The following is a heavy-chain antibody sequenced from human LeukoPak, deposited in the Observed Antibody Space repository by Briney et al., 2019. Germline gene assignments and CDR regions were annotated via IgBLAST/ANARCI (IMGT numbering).Heavy chain of an antibody. V-gene: IGHV3-7*01. CDR3: ARRNAGLRFLEWRFDY. CDR2: IKQDGSEK. D-gene: IGHD3-3*01. J-gene: IGHJ4*02. Sequence: GGSLRLSCAASGFTFSSYWMSWVRQAPGKGLEWVANIKQDGSEKYYVDSVKGRFTISRDNAKNSLYLHMNSLRAEDTAVYYCARRNAGLRFLEWRFDYWGQGTLVTVSS. CDR1: GFTFSSYW.